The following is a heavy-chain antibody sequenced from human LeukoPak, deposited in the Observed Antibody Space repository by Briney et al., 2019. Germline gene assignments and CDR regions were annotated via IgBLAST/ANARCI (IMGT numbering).Heavy chain of an antibody. CDR2: IYYSGST. Sequence: SETLSLTCTVSGGSISSSSYYWGWIRQPPGKGLEWIGSIYYSGSTYYNPSLKSRVTISVDTSKNQFSLKLSSVTAADTAVYYCVRMESGIAVAGIIDYWGQGTLVTVSS. J-gene: IGHJ4*02. CDR3: VRMESGIAVAGIIDY. D-gene: IGHD6-19*01. V-gene: IGHV4-39*01. CDR1: GGSISSSSYY.